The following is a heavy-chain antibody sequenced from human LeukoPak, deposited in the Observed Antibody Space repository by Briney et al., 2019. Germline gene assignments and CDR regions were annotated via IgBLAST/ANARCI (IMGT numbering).Heavy chain of an antibody. J-gene: IGHJ3*02. Sequence: SETLSLTCSVSGGSIRNYYWSWIRQPAGRGLEWFGRIYISGSTNHNPSLKSLVTMSVDTSKNQLALKLSPVTAAVTAVYYCARAISSGWFKSAFEIWGQGTMVTVSS. CDR3: ARAISSGWFKSAFEI. D-gene: IGHD6-19*01. V-gene: IGHV4-4*07. CDR1: GGSIRNYY. CDR2: IYISGST.